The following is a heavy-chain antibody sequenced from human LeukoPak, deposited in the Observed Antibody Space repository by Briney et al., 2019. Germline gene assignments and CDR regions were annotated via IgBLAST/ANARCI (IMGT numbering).Heavy chain of an antibody. CDR3: ARDRGTSGYLP. Sequence: GGSLRLSCAASGFTFSSYSMNWVRQAPGKGLEWVSYISTSSNTVHYADSVKGRFTISRDNAKNSLYLQMSSLRDEDTAVYYCARDRGTSGYLPWGQGTLVTVSS. D-gene: IGHD3-22*01. CDR2: ISTSSNTV. J-gene: IGHJ5*02. V-gene: IGHV3-48*02. CDR1: GFTFSSYS.